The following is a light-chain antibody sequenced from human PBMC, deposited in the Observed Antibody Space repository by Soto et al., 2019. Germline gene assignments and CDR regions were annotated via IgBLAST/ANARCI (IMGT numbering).Light chain of an antibody. CDR3: QQYFASSWT. V-gene: IGKV3-20*01. Sequence: DIALTQYPGPLSSSPRERATLSCRASQSLGNRYFAWYQHKPGQAPRILIYATSSRATGIPDRFGGSGSGTDFTLTINRLEPEDFAVYYCQQYFASSWTFGQGTKVDIK. CDR2: ATS. J-gene: IGKJ1*01. CDR1: QSLGNRY.